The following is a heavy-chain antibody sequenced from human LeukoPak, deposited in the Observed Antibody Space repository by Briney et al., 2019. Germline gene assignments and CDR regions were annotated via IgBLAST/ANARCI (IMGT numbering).Heavy chain of an antibody. CDR1: GFTFSSYG. CDR2: IRYDGSNK. CDR3: AKPYYYDSSGYSNTDY. Sequence: GGSLRLSCAASGFTFSSYGMHWVRQAPGKGLEWVAFIRYDGSNKYYADSVKGRFTISRDNSKNTLYLQMNSLRAEDTAVYYCAKPYYYDSSGYSNTDYWGQGTLVTVSS. V-gene: IGHV3-30*02. D-gene: IGHD3-22*01. J-gene: IGHJ4*02.